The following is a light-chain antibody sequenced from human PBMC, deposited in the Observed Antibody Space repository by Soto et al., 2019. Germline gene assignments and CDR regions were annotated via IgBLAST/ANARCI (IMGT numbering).Light chain of an antibody. J-gene: IGLJ1*01. V-gene: IGLV2-14*03. CDR3: SSYTSRSTYV. Sequence: QSALTQPASVSESPGQSIAISCTGTSSDIGYYNYVSWYQQHAGKAHKLLIFDVNNRPSGISDRFSGSKSGNTASLTISGLQSEDEADYYCSSYTSRSTYVFGSGTKVTVL. CDR2: DVN. CDR1: SSDIGYYNY.